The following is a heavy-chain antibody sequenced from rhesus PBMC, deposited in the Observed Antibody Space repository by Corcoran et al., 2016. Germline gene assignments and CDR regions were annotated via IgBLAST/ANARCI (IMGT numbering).Heavy chain of an antibody. Sequence: QVQLQESGPGLVKTSETLSLTCAVSGGSISGYYGNWISQPPGKGVDLIGYIGGTSGSTSYHPSLHLLVPFSTGTSTNHFSLKLSSVPAADTAVYYCARNAPYSGSTIKSSYWGQGVLVTVSS. D-gene: IGHD6-25*01. V-gene: IGHV4-165*02. CDR1: GGSISGYY. CDR2: IGGTSGST. CDR3: ARNAPYSGSTIKSSY. J-gene: IGHJ4*01.